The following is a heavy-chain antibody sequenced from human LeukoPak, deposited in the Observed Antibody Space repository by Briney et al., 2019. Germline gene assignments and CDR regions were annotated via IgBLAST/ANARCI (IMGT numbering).Heavy chain of an antibody. CDR3: ARDGSSSWAFDI. V-gene: IGHV4-4*07. CDR2: IYTSGST. J-gene: IGHJ3*02. CDR1: GGSISSYY. Sequence: SETLSLTCTVSGGSISSYYWSWIRQPAGKGLEWIGRIYTSGSTNYNPSLKSRVTISVDTSKNQFSLKLSSVTAADTAVYYCARDGSSSWAFDIWGQGTMVTVSS. D-gene: IGHD6-6*01.